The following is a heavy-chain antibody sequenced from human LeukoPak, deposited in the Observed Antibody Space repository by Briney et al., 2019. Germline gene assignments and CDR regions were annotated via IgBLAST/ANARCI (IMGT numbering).Heavy chain of an antibody. CDR3: ARVSSGYSYGDEWDY. CDR2: ISGSGGST. D-gene: IGHD5-18*01. CDR1: GFTFSSYG. V-gene: IGHV3-23*01. J-gene: IGHJ4*02. Sequence: SGGTLRLSCAASGFTFSSYGMSWVRQAPGKGLEWVSAISGSGGSTYYADSVKGRFTISRDNSKNSLYLQMNSLRAEDTAVYYCARVSSGYSYGDEWDYWGQGTLVTVSS.